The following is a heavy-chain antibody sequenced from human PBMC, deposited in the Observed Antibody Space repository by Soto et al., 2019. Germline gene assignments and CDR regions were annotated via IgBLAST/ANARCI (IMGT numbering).Heavy chain of an antibody. J-gene: IGHJ6*02. CDR3: AREAEVAGNTHQYYYYGMDV. Sequence: ASVKVSCKASGYTFTSYAMHWVRQAPGQRLEWMGWINAGNGNTKYSQKFQGRVTITRDTSASTAYMELSSLRSEDTAVYYCAREAEVAGNTHQYYYYGMDVWGQGTTVTVSS. CDR2: INAGNGNT. D-gene: IGHD6-19*01. V-gene: IGHV1-3*01. CDR1: GYTFTSYA.